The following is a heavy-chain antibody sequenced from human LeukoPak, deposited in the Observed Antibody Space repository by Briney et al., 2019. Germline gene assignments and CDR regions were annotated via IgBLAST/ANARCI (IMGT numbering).Heavy chain of an antibody. CDR2: IYYSGST. D-gene: IGHD3-10*01. CDR1: GGSIGTYY. J-gene: IGHJ4*02. Sequence: SETLSLTCTVSGGSIGTYYWSWIRQPPGKGLEWIGYIYYSGSTSYNPSLKSRVTTSVDTSKNQFSLKVNSVTAADTAVYYCARGYGSGSRLDNWGQGTLVTVSS. CDR3: ARGYGSGSRLDN. V-gene: IGHV4-59*01.